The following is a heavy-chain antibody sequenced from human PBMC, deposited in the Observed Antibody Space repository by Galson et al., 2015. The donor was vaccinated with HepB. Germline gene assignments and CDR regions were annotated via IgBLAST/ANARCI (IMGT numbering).Heavy chain of an antibody. Sequence: SLRLSCAVSGFPFNSARMTWVRQAPGKGLEWVGRIKSKADGGTTDYAASVKQRFTISRDDSKSTLYLQLNSLKIEDTGVYYCTTGVVIASNEGFDIWGQGTRVIVSA. CDR2: IKSKADGGTT. J-gene: IGHJ3*02. CDR1: GFPFNSAR. V-gene: IGHV3-15*01. D-gene: IGHD2-21*01. CDR3: TTGVVIASNEGFDI.